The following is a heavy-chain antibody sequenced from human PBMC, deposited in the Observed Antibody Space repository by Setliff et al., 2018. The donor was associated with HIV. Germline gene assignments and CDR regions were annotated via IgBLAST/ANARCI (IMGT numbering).Heavy chain of an antibody. CDR1: GGSFSGYH. J-gene: IGHJ4*02. Sequence: PSETLSLTCAVYGGSFSGYHWSWIRQPPGKGLEWIGDINNSGSTSYNPSLKSRVTISLDTSKNRFSLKLNSVTAADTAVYFCVKDTYSSDTTGYYYSTYFDYWGQGTLVTVSS. V-gene: IGHV4-34*01. CDR3: VKDTYSSDTTGYYYSTYFDY. D-gene: IGHD3-22*01. CDR2: INNSGST.